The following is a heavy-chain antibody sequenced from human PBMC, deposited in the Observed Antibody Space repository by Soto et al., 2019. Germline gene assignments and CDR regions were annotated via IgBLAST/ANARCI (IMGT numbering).Heavy chain of an antibody. CDR2: IKTDGCAA. J-gene: IGHJ4*02. D-gene: IGHD6-19*01. V-gene: IGHV3-74*01. CDR1: GFTFESHW. CDR3: VRESGVAADC. Sequence: VESGGVLVQPGGSLRLSCVASGFTFESHWMHWVRQAPGEGLVWVSRIKTDGCAAAYADSVKGRFTISRDNTKNTVYLQMNSLRAEDTAVYFGVRESGVAADCWGQGALVTVSS.